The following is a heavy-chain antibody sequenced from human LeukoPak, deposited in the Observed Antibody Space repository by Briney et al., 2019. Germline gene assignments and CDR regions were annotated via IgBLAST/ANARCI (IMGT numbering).Heavy chain of an antibody. CDR3: ARDHSALGSYPNP. D-gene: IGHD3-10*01. CDR1: GFTFSSYE. Sequence: GGSLRLSCAASGFTFSSYEMNWVRQAPGKGLEWVSVIYSNGNTYYADSVKGRFTISRDNSKNTLYLQMNSLRAEDTAVYYCARDHSALGSYPNPWGQGTQVTVSS. V-gene: IGHV3-66*01. J-gene: IGHJ5*02. CDR2: IYSNGNT.